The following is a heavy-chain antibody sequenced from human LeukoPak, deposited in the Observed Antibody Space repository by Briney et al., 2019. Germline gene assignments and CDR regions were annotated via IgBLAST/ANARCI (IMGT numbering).Heavy chain of an antibody. D-gene: IGHD3-10*01. Sequence: SETLSLTCTVSGGSISSYYWSWIRQPRGKGLERIGYIYYSGSTNYNPSLKGRVTISVDTSKNQFSLKLSSVTAADTAVYYCASAPPGSGSYIDWGQGTLVTVSS. V-gene: IGHV4-59*08. J-gene: IGHJ4*02. CDR2: IYYSGST. CDR3: ASAPPGSGSYID. CDR1: GGSISSYY.